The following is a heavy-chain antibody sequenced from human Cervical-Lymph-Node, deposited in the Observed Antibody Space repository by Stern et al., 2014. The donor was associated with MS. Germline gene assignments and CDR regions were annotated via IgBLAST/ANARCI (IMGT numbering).Heavy chain of an antibody. CDR1: GITFSHSA. CDR3: ASERYTYYDDQRPPGGFDP. CDR2: VVVFNGDV. J-gene: IGHJ5*02. D-gene: IGHD5-18*01. Sequence: QMKMVQSGPEVKKPGTSVKVSCKASGITFSHSAIQWLRQARGQRPEWIGWVVVFNGDVNYAPRFQERVTITRDMSTSTVYMELRSLKSEDTAIYYCASERYTYYDDQRPPGGFDPWGQGTLVTVSS. V-gene: IGHV1-58*02.